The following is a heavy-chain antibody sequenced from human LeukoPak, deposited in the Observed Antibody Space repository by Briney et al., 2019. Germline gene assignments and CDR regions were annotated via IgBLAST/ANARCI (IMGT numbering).Heavy chain of an antibody. D-gene: IGHD3-10*01. CDR2: IRYDGSNK. CDR1: GFTFSSYG. Sequence: PGGSLTLSCAASGFTFSSYGTHWVRQPPGKGLEWVAFIRYDGSNKYYADSVKGRFTIYRDNSKNTLYLQMNSLRAEDTAVYYCAKVGSFDYWGQGTLVTVSS. CDR3: AKVGSFDY. J-gene: IGHJ4*02. V-gene: IGHV3-30*02.